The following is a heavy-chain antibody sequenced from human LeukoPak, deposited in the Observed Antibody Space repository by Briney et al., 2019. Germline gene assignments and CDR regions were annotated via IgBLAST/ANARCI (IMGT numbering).Heavy chain of an antibody. CDR1: GYTFTSYG. D-gene: IGHD3-9*01. J-gene: IGHJ6*02. Sequence: VASVKVSCKASGYTFTSYGISWVRQAPGQGLEWMRWISAYNGNTNYAQKLQGRVTMTTDTSTSTAYMELRSLRSDDTAVYYCARRARDVLRYFDWLGASGYYYGMDVWGQGTTVTVSS. V-gene: IGHV1-18*01. CDR3: ARRARDVLRYFDWLGASGYYYGMDV. CDR2: ISAYNGNT.